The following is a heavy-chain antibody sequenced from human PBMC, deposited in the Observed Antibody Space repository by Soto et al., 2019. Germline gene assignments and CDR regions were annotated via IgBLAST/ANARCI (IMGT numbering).Heavy chain of an antibody. Sequence: QVQLQQWGAGLLKPSETLSLTCAVYGGSFSGYYWSWIRQPPGKGLEWIGEINHSGSTNYNPSLKSRVTISVDTSKNQFSLKLSSVTAADTAVYYCASLRLFRRRREWLGPISEYGMDVWGQGTTVTVSS. CDR3: ASLRLFRRRREWLGPISEYGMDV. D-gene: IGHD3-3*01. CDR2: INHSGST. J-gene: IGHJ6*02. V-gene: IGHV4-34*01. CDR1: GGSFSGYY.